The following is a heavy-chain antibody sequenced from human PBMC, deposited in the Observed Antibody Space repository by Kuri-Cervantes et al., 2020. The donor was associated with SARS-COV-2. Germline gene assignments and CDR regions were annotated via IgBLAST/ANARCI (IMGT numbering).Heavy chain of an antibody. J-gene: IGHJ4*02. CDR1: GFTFSSHA. D-gene: IGHD1-14*01. Sequence: GESLKISCAASGFTFSSHAIHWVCQAPGKGLECVSAISSKGGYTYYANSVKGRFTISRDNSKNTLFLQVGSLRAEDTAVYYCARAVGNFDCWGQGTLVTVSS. CDR3: ARAVGNFDC. CDR2: ISSKGGYT. V-gene: IGHV3-64*01.